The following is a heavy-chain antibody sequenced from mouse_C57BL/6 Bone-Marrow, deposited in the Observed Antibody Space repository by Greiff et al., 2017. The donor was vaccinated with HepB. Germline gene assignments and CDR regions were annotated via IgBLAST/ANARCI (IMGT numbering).Heavy chain of an antibody. CDR1: GYTFTSYW. D-gene: IGHD1-1*01. Sequence: VQLQQSGAELVKPGASVKLSCKASGYTFTSYWMHWVKQRPGQGLEWIGMIHPNSGSTNYNEKFKSKATLTVDKSSSTAYMQLSSLTSEDSAVYYCRDYYGSSYDWYFDVWGTGTTVTVSS. CDR3: RDYYGSSYDWYFDV. V-gene: IGHV1-64*01. J-gene: IGHJ1*03. CDR2: IHPNSGST.